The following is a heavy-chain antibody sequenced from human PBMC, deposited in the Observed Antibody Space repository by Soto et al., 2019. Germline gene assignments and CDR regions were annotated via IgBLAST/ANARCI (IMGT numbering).Heavy chain of an antibody. CDR2: ISYDGSNK. Sequence: GGSLRLSCAASGFTFSSYGMHWVRQAPGQGLEGVAVISYDGSNKYYADSVKGRFTIYRDNSKNTLYLQMNSRRAEDTAVYYCAKEEWFGELLFDYWGQGTLVTVSS. CDR1: GFTFSSYG. V-gene: IGHV3-30*18. J-gene: IGHJ4*02. D-gene: IGHD3-10*01. CDR3: AKEEWFGELLFDY.